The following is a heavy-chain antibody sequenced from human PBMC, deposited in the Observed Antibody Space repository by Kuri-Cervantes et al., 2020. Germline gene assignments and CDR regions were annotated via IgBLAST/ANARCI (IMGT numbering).Heavy chain of an antibody. CDR2: IWYDGSNK. V-gene: IGHV3-33*01. D-gene: IGHD5-24*01. J-gene: IGHJ4*02. CDR1: GFTFSSYG. CDR3: ARDGVYLEMATPSEFDY. Sequence: GESLKISCAASGFTFSSYGMHWVRQAPGKGLEWVAVIWYDGSNKYYADSVKGRFTIPRDNSKNTLYLQMNSLRAEDTAVYYCARDGVYLEMATPSEFDYWGQGTLVTVSS.